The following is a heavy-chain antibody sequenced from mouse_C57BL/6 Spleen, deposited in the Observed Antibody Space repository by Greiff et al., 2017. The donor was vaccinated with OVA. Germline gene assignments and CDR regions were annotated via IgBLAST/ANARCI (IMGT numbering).Heavy chain of an antibody. Sequence: QVQLKEPGAELVRPGTSVKLSCKASGYTFTSYWMHWVKQRPGQGLEWLGVLDPSDSYTNYNQKFKGKATLTVDTSSSTAYMQLSSLTSEDSAVYYCAREEAPLWGQGTTLTVSS. CDR3: AREEAPL. CDR1: GYTFTSYW. V-gene: IGHV1-59*01. J-gene: IGHJ2*01. CDR2: LDPSDSYT.